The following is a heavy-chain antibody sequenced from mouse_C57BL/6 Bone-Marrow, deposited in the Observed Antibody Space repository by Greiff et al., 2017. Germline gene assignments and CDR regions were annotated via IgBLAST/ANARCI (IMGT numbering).Heavy chain of an antibody. D-gene: IGHD4-1*01. CDR2: INPNNGGT. CDR1: GYTFTDYY. V-gene: IGHV1-26*01. Sequence: EVQLQQSGPELVKPGASVKISCKASGYTFTDYYMNWVKQSHGKSLEWIGDINPNNGGTSYNQKFKGKATLTVDKSSSTAYMELRSLTSEDSAVYYCARLGVGNWGTYWGQGTLVTVSA. J-gene: IGHJ3*01. CDR3: ARLGVGNWGTY.